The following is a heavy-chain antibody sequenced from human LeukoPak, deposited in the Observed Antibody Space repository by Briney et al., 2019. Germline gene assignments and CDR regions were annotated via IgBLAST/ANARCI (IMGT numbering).Heavy chain of an antibody. CDR2: ISSSSSYI. V-gene: IGHV3-21*01. CDR3: AGMRSSSWYYFDY. J-gene: IGHJ4*02. CDR1: GFAFSNYA. Sequence: GGSLTLSCAASGFAFSNYAMSWVRQAPGKGLEWVSSISSSSSYIYYADSVKGRFTISRENAKNSLYLQMNSLRAEDTAVYYCAGMRSSSWYYFDYWGQGTLVTVSS. D-gene: IGHD6-13*01.